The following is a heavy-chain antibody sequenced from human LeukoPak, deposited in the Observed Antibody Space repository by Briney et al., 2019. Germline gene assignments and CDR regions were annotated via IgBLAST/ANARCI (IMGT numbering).Heavy chain of an antibody. CDR3: ARHGYYDSNWFDA. J-gene: IGHJ5*02. Sequence: GESLKISCKGSGYSFSNYWIGWVRLMPGKGLEWMGIISPDDSDTRYSPSFQGQVTMSADKSINTAYLQWSSLKASDTAIYYCARHGYYDSNWFDAWGQGTMVTVSS. V-gene: IGHV5-51*01. D-gene: IGHD3-16*01. CDR1: GYSFSNYW. CDR2: ISPDDSDT.